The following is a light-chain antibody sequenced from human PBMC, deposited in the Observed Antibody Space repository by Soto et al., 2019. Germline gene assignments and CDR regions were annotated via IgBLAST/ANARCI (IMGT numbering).Light chain of an antibody. Sequence: AIQVTQSPSSLSASVGDRVTITCRTSQGIRSALGWYQQKPGKVPKLLIYAASTLQSGVPSRFCGSGSGRDFTLTISSLQPEDFATYYCLLDYSYFWAFGQGTKVEIK. CDR3: LLDYSYFWA. J-gene: IGKJ1*01. CDR1: QGIRSA. CDR2: AAS. V-gene: IGKV1-6*01.